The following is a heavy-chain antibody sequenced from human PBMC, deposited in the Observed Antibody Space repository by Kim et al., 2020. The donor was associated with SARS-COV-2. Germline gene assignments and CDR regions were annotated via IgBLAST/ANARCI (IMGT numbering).Heavy chain of an antibody. Sequence: SETLSLTCTVSGGSISSYYWSWIRQPPGKGLEWIGYIYYSGSTNYNPSLKSRVTISVDTSKNQFSLKLSSVTAADTAVYYCARISVVGFWSGYPMGEYYFDYWGQGTLVTVSS. CDR1: GGSISSYY. V-gene: IGHV4-59*08. CDR3: ARISVVGFWSGYPMGEYYFDY. J-gene: IGHJ4*02. CDR2: IYYSGST. D-gene: IGHD3-3*01.